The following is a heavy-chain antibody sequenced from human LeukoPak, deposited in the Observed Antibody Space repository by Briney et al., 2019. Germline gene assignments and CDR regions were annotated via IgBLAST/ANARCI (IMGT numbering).Heavy chain of an antibody. J-gene: IGHJ2*01. D-gene: IGHD3-22*01. V-gene: IGHV4-61*01. CDR1: GGSVTSGSYY. Sequence: SETLSLTCTVSGGSVTSGSYYWSWIRQPPGKGLEWIGYISYSGSTNHNPSLKSRVTVSLDTSKNQFFLKLSSVTAADTAVYYCARDWEYYYDSSGYFDLWGRGTLVTVSS. CDR2: ISYSGST. CDR3: ARDWEYYYDSSGYFDL.